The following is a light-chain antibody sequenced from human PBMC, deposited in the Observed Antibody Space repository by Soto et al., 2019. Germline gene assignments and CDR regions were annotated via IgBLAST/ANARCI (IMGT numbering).Light chain of an antibody. V-gene: IGKV3-11*01. CDR1: QSVSSS. CDR3: QQRSDWPRT. J-gene: IGKJ2*01. Sequence: ETVLTQSPATLSLSPGERATLSCRASQSVSSSLAWYQQKPGQAPRLLIYDASNRATGIPARFSGSGSGTDSTLTISSLEPEDFAVYYCQQRSDWPRTFGQGTKLEIK. CDR2: DAS.